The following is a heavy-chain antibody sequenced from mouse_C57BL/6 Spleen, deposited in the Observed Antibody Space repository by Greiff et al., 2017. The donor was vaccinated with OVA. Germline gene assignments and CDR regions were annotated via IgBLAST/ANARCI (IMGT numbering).Heavy chain of an antibody. CDR2: INPSTGGT. J-gene: IGHJ2*01. D-gene: IGHD4-1*01. CDR3: ARNWDENFDY. V-gene: IGHV1-42*01. CDR1: GYSFTGYY. Sequence: VQLQQSGPELVKPGASVKISCKASGYSFTGYYMNWVKQSPEKSLEWIGEINPSTGGTTYNQKFKAKATLTVDKSSSTAYMQLKSLTSEDSAVYYCARNWDENFDYWGQGTTLTVSS.